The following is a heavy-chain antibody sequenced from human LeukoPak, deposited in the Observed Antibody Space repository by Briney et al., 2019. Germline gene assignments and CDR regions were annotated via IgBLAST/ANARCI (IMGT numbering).Heavy chain of an antibody. V-gene: IGHV3-15*01. CDR2: TKSKTDGGTT. CDR1: GFTFSNAW. CDR3: TTFEY. Sequence: PGGSLRLSCAASGFTFSNAWMSWVHQAPGKGLEWVGRTKSKTDGGTTDYAAPVKGRFTISTDDSQNALYLQMNSLKTEDTAVYYCTTFEYWGQGTLVTASS. J-gene: IGHJ4*02.